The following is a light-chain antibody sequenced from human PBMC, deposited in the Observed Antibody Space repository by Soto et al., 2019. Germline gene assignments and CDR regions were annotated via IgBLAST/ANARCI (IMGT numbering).Light chain of an antibody. CDR1: QSVSSY. Sequence: EIVLTQSPATLSLSPGERATLSCRASQSVSSYLAWYTQKPGQAPRLLMYDTSNRAPGIPARFSGSGSGTDFTLTISSLEPEDFAVYFCQQRSKFLWTFGQGTKVDI. J-gene: IGKJ1*01. CDR3: QQRSKFLWT. CDR2: DTS. V-gene: IGKV3-11*01.